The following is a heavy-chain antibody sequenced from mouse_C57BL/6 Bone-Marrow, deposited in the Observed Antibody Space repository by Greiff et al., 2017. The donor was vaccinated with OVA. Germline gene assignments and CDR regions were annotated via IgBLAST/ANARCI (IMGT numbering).Heavy chain of an antibody. Sequence: QVQLQQPGAELVKPGASVKLSCKASGYTFTSYWMHWVKQRPGQGLEWIGMIHPNSGSTNYNEKFKSKATLTVDKSSSTAYMQLSSLTSEDSAVYYCAREGSDVYYDYRMDYWGQGTSFTVSS. CDR3: AREGSDVYYDYRMDY. CDR2: IHPNSGST. CDR1: GYTFTSYW. D-gene: IGHD2-4*01. J-gene: IGHJ4*01. V-gene: IGHV1-64*01.